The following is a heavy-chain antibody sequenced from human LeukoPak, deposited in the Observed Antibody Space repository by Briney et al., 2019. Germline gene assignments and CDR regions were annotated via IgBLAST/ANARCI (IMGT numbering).Heavy chain of an antibody. Sequence: GGSLRLSCAASGITLSDFWFSWVRQAPGKGLEWVSVIYSGSSTYYAGSVKGRFTISRDNSKNTLYLQMNSLRAEDTAVYYCARQGYSYGFYFDYWGQGTLVTVSS. D-gene: IGHD5-18*01. J-gene: IGHJ4*02. CDR1: GITLSDFW. CDR3: ARQGYSYGFYFDY. V-gene: IGHV3-66*04. CDR2: IYSGSST.